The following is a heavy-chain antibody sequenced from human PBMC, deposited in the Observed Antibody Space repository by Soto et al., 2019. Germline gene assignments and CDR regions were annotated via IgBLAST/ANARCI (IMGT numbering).Heavy chain of an antibody. CDR3: APNRYYVWGSSRYGPHGAFDI. Sequence: KPSETLSLTCTVSGGSVSSGSYYWSWIRQPPGKGLEWIGYIYYSGSTNYNPSLKSRVTISVDTSKNQFSLKLSSVTAADTAVYYCAPNRYYVWGSSRYGPHGAFDIWGQGPTVTVSS. CDR2: IYYSGST. V-gene: IGHV4-61*01. CDR1: GGSVSSGSYY. D-gene: IGHD3-16*02. J-gene: IGHJ3*02.